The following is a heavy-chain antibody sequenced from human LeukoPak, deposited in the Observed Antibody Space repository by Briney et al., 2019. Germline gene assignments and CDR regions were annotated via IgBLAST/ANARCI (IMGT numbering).Heavy chain of an antibody. V-gene: IGHV3-30*18. Sequence: GGSLRLSCAASGFTFSDSAIHWVRQAPGKGLEWVAVISYDENTKYYADSVKGRFTISRDNSKNTLYLQMNSLRAEDTALYYCAKEYCGGGRCNDDFFDYWGQGTLVTVSS. CDR3: AKEYCGGGRCNDDFFDY. CDR1: GFTFSDSA. J-gene: IGHJ4*02. D-gene: IGHD2-15*01. CDR2: ISYDENTK.